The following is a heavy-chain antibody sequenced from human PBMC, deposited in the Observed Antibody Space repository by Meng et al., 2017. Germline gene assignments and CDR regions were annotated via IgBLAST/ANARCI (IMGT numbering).Heavy chain of an antibody. CDR1: GFTFSSYA. Sequence: GESLKISCAASGFTFSSYAMHWVRQAPGKGLEWVAVISYDGSNKYYADSVKGRFTISRDNSKNTLYLQMNSLRAEDTAVYYCARPLERYYDSSGPPDYWGQGTLVTVSS. J-gene: IGHJ4*02. CDR2: ISYDGSNK. CDR3: ARPLERYYDSSGPPDY. D-gene: IGHD3-22*01. V-gene: IGHV3-30*04.